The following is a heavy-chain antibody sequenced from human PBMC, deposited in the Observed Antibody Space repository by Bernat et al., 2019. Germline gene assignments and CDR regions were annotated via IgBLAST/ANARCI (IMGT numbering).Heavy chain of an antibody. CDR1: GGSFSGYY. V-gene: IGHV4-34*01. CDR3: ATGGRRYCSGGSCYSGAPRYFQQ. J-gene: IGHJ1*01. CDR2: INHSGST. Sequence: QVQLQQWGAGLLKPSETLSLTCAVYGGSFSGYYWSWIRQPPGKGLEWIGEINHSGSTNYNPSLKSRVTISVDTSKNQFSLKLSSVTAADTAVYYGATGGRRYCSGGSCYSGAPRYFQQWGQGTLVTVSS. D-gene: IGHD2-15*01.